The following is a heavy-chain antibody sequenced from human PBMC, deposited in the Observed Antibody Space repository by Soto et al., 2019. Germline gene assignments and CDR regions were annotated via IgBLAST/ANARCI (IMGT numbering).Heavy chain of an antibody. D-gene: IGHD3-3*01. V-gene: IGHV3-30*03. CDR3: ARDVRYYDFRSGFNAYYYAMDV. J-gene: IGHJ6*02. CDR1: GFTFSSYG. Sequence: GGSLRLSCAASGFTFSSYGMHWVRQAPGKGLESVAVISYPGSNKYYVDSVKGRFTISRDNAKNSLSLQMNSLRAEDTAVYYCARDVRYYDFRSGFNAYYYAMDVWGQGTTVTVSS. CDR2: ISYPGSNK.